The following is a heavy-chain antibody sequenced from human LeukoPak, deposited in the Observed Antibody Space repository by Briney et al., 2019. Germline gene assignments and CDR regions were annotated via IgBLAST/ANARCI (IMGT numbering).Heavy chain of an antibody. J-gene: IGHJ5*02. D-gene: IGHD3-9*01. CDR1: GYSFTSYW. V-gene: IGHV5-51*01. Sequence: GESLKISCKGSGYSFTSYWIGWVRQMPGKGLEWMGIIYPGDSDTRYSPSFQGQVTISADKSISTAYLQWSSLKASDTAMYYCARRADILTGYLNWFDPWGQGTLVTVSS. CDR2: IYPGDSDT. CDR3: ARRADILTGYLNWFDP.